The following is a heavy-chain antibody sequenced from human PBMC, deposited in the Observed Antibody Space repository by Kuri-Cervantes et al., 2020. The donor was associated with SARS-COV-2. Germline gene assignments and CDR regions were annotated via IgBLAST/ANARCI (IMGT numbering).Heavy chain of an antibody. CDR1: GFTFSDYA. CDR3: ARESRYVYGEFDF. CDR2: IKQRGNEK. V-gene: IGHV3-7*03. J-gene: IGHJ4*02. D-gene: IGHD5-18*01. Sequence: LSLTCAASGFTFSDYAMSWVRQAPGKGLEWVANIKQRGNEKYYGDSVKGRFTISRDNAQNSLYLEMNSLRGEDTAVYYCARESRYVYGEFDFWGQGTLVTVSS.